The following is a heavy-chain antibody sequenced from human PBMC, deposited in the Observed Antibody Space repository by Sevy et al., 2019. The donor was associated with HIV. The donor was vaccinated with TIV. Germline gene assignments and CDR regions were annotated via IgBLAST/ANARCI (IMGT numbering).Heavy chain of an antibody. CDR2: MSYNGNKK. Sequence: GGSLRLSCAASGFSFSRSPMHWVHQAPGKGLEWVAVMSYNGNKKYNGDSVKGRFTISRDDSRSMLYLQMNSLRPEDTAVYYCAREGVLIGGVIVSYGMDVWGQGTTVTVSS. D-gene: IGHD3-16*02. CDR3: AREGVLIGGVIVSYGMDV. CDR1: GFSFSRSP. V-gene: IGHV3-30*04. J-gene: IGHJ6*02.